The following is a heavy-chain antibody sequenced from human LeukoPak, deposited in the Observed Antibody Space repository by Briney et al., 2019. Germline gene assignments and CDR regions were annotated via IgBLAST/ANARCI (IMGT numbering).Heavy chain of an antibody. V-gene: IGHV3-48*04. Sequence: SGGSLRLSCAASGFTFSSYSMNWVRQAPGKGLEWVSYISSSSSTIYYADSVKGRFTISRDNAKNSLYLQMNSLRAEDTAVYYCARTTRSSTTCYFVTYFDYWGQGTLVTVSS. CDR3: ARTTRSSTTCYFVTYFDY. J-gene: IGHJ4*02. CDR2: ISSSSSTI. CDR1: GFTFSSYS. D-gene: IGHD2-2*01.